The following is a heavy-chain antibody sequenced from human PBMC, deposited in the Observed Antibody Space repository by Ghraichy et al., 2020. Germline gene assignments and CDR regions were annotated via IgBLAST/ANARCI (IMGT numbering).Heavy chain of an antibody. V-gene: IGHV1-24*01. CDR1: GYTLTELS. CDR3: ATDAVGDSEYQLLFRFGMDV. D-gene: IGHD2-2*01. J-gene: IGHJ6*02. CDR2: FDPEDGET. Sequence: ASVKVSCKVSGYTLTELSMHCVRQPPGKGLEWMGSFDPEDGETIYAQQFQGRVTMTEDTSTDTAYMSLTNLRSEDTAVYYCATDAVGDSEYQLLFRFGMDVWGQGTTVTVSS.